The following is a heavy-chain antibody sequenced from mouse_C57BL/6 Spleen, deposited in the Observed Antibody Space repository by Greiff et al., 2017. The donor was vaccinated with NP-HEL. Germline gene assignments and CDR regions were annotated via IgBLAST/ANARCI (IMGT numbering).Heavy chain of an antibody. CDR3: ARGTTVVNYFDD. CDR1: GYAFSSSW. Sequence: VQLQQSGPELVKPGASVKISCKASGYAFSSSWMNWVKQRPGKGLEWIGRIYPGDGDTNYNGKLKGKAKLTEDKSASTAHMQLSSLTSEDSAVYFCARGTTVVNYFDDWGQGTTLTVSS. CDR2: IYPGDGDT. J-gene: IGHJ2*01. V-gene: IGHV1-82*01. D-gene: IGHD1-1*01.